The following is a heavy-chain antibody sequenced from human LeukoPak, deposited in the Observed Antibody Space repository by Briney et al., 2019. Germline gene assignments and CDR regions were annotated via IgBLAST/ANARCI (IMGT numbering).Heavy chain of an antibody. CDR3: ARSYSSSRGTFDY. V-gene: IGHV3-21*01. D-gene: IGHD6-6*01. Sequence: GGSLRLSCAASGFTFRSYGMHWVRQTPGKGMEWVSSITSSSSYIYYADSVKGRFTISRDNAKNSLYLQMNSLRAEDTAVYYCARSYSSSRGTFDYWGQGTLVTVSS. J-gene: IGHJ4*02. CDR1: GFTFRSYG. CDR2: ITSSSSYI.